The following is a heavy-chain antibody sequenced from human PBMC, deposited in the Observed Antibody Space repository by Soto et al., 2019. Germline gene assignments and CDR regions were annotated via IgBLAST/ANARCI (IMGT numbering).Heavy chain of an antibody. CDR1: GFTFSSYS. D-gene: IGHD3-10*01. V-gene: IGHV3-21*01. J-gene: IGHJ4*02. Sequence: GGSLRLSCAASGFTFSSYSMNWVRQAPGKGLEWVSSISSSSSYIYYADSVKGRFTISRDNAKNSLYLQMNSLRAEDTAVYYCAREVWFSPYYFDYWGKGTLVTVSS. CDR3: AREVWFSPYYFDY. CDR2: ISSSSSYI.